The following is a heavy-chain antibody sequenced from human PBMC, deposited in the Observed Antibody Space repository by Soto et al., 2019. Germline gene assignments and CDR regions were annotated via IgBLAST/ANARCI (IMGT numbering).Heavy chain of an antibody. CDR2: IYHSGST. CDR1: GGSISSSNW. J-gene: IGHJ4*02. V-gene: IGHV4-4*02. Sequence: SETLSLTCAVSGGSISSSNWWSWVRQPPGKGLEWIGEIYHSGSTNYNPSLKSRVTISVDKSKNQFSLKLSSVTAADTAVYYCARGYSSSWYSFDYWGQGTLVTVSS. CDR3: ARGYSSSWYSFDY. D-gene: IGHD6-13*01.